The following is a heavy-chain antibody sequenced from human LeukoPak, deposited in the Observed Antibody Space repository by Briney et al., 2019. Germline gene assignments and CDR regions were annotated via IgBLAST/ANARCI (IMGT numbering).Heavy chain of an antibody. CDR3: ARAPYSSGGSTNYYYYYYMDV. V-gene: IGHV1-69*13. CDR1: GGTFISYA. D-gene: IGHD6-19*01. CDR2: IIPIFGTA. Sequence: SXXVSCKASGGTFISYAISWVRLAPGQGLEWRGGIIPIFGTANYAQTFHARVTITADESTSTAYMELSSLRSDDTAVYYCARAPYSSGGSTNYYYYYYMDVWGKGTTVTVSS. J-gene: IGHJ6*03.